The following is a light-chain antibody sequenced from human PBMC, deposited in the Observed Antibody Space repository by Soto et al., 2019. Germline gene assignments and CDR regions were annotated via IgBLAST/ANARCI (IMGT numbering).Light chain of an antibody. V-gene: IGKV3-11*01. CDR1: QSVTKC. J-gene: IGKJ5*01. Sequence: EIVLTQSPATLSLSPGERATLSCRASQSVTKCLAWYQQKPGQVPRLLIYDVFSRAPGIPARFSGSGSGTDFTLTISSLEPEDFAVYYCQQCNNWPPITFGQGTRLEIK. CDR2: DVF. CDR3: QQCNNWPPIT.